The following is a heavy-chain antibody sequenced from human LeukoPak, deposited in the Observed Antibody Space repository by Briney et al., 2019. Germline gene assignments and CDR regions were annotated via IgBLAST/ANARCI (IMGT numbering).Heavy chain of an antibody. CDR2: ITDSGGTT. Sequence: GGSLRLSCAASGFTFNTYAMNWVRQAPGKGLEWVSAITDSGGTTYYADSVKGRFTISRDNAKNSLYLQMNSLRAEDTAVYYCARDHHRRLYDSQARDTFDVWGQGTVVTVSS. D-gene: IGHD3-22*01. CDR3: ARDHHRRLYDSQARDTFDV. V-gene: IGHV3-23*01. J-gene: IGHJ3*01. CDR1: GFTFNTYA.